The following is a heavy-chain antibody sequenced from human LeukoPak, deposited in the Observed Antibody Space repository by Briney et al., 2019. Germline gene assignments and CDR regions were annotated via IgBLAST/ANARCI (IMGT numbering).Heavy chain of an antibody. V-gene: IGHV4-59*01. J-gene: IGHJ3*02. CDR3: ARYTSMVAFHAHGFDI. CDR1: GGSISSYY. CDR2: IYYSGST. D-gene: IGHD5-18*01. Sequence: PSETLSLTCTVSGGSISSYYWSWIRQPPGKGLEWIGYIYYSGSTIYNPSLKSRVTISVDTSKNQFSLKLSSVTAADTAVYYCARYTSMVAFHAHGFDIWGQGTMVTVSS.